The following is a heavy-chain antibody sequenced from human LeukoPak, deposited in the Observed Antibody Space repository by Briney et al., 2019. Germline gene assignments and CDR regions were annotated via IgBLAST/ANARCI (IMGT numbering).Heavy chain of an antibody. J-gene: IGHJ4*02. D-gene: IGHD3-9*01. CDR2: ISSSSSYI. CDR1: GFTSSSYS. CDR3: ARGPELRYFDWSDY. V-gene: IGHV3-21*01. Sequence: PGGSLRLSCAASGFTSSSYSMNWVRQAPGKGLEWVSSISSSSSYIYYADSVKGRFTISRDNAKNSLYLQMNSLRAEDTAVYYCARGPELRYFDWSDYWGQGTLVTVSS.